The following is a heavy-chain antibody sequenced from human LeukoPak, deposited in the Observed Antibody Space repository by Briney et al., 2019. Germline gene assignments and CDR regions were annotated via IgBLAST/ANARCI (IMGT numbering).Heavy chain of an antibody. D-gene: IGHD3-22*01. J-gene: IGHJ5*01. Sequence: SETLSPTCAVSGGSINNSNWWSWVRQPPGKGLEWIAEIYRSGDTNYNPSLRSRVTMSVDKSKNQFSLKLTSVTAADSAVYYCASRRDFYDSSFDFWGQGSLVTVSS. CDR3: ASRRDFYDSSFDF. CDR2: IYRSGDT. CDR1: GGSINNSNW. V-gene: IGHV4-4*02.